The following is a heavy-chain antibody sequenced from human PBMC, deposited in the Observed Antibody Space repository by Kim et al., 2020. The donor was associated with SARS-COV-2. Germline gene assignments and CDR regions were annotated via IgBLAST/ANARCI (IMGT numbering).Heavy chain of an antibody. J-gene: IGHJ4*02. CDR1: GGSFSSSSYY. V-gene: IGHV4-39*07. CDR2: IYYSGTT. CDR3: ARDGEAVAATLDY. D-gene: IGHD2-15*01. Sequence: SETLSLTCTVSGGSFSSSSYYWGWIRQPPGKGLEWIGSIYYSGTTYYNPCLKSRATISVDTSKNQFSLKLSPVTAADTAVYYCARDGEAVAATLDYWGQGSLVAVSS.